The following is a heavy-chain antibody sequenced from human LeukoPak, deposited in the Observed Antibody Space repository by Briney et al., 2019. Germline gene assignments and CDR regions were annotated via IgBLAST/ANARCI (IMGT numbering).Heavy chain of an antibody. Sequence: SETLSLTCTVSGGSISSSSYYWGWIRQPPGKGLEWIGSIYYSGSTYYNPSLKSRVTISVDTSKNQFSLKLSSVTAADTAVYYCASYSSGWQIKRDAFDIWGQGTMVTVSS. J-gene: IGHJ3*02. CDR1: GGSISSSSYY. CDR3: ASYSSGWQIKRDAFDI. CDR2: IYYSGST. D-gene: IGHD6-19*01. V-gene: IGHV4-39*01.